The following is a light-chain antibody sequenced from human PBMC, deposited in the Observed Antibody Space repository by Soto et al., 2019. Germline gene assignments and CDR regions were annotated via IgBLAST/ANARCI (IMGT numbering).Light chain of an antibody. J-gene: IGKJ1*01. CDR3: QQYGGSSRT. V-gene: IGKV3-20*01. CDR1: QSVRNNY. Sequence: IVLTQSPDTLSLSPGERVTLSCRASQSVRNNYLAWYQQKPGQAPRLLIYETYRRATGIPDRFSGSWSGIDFTLTISRLEPEDFAVYLCQQYGGSSRTFGLGTKVDIK. CDR2: ETY.